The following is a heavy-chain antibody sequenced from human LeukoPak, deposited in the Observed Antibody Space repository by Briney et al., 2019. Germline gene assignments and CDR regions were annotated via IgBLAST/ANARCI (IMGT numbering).Heavy chain of an antibody. J-gene: IGHJ6*03. Sequence: SETLTLSCAVSGYSISSGYYWGWIRQPPGKGLEWIGRIYHSGSTYYNPSLRSRVTISVDTSKNQFSLKLSSVTAADTAVYYCARVSTTYYDFWSGYYPFYYYYYMDVWGKGTTVTVSS. CDR1: GYSISSGYY. CDR3: ARVSTTYYDFWSGYYPFYYYYYMDV. V-gene: IGHV4-38-2*01. CDR2: IYHSGST. D-gene: IGHD3-3*01.